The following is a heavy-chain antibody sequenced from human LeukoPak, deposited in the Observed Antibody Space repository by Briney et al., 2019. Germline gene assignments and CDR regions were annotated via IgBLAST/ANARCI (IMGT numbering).Heavy chain of an antibody. CDR1: GFTFSSYE. CDR3: AKHREYCTTTSCFYYGMDV. Sequence: GGSLRLSCAASGFTFSSYEMDWVRQTPGKGLELVSYISASGSDMYSADSVKGRFTISRDNAKNSLYLQMHSLRAEDTALYYCAKHREYCTTTSCFYYGMDVWGQGTTVAVSS. V-gene: IGHV3-48*03. D-gene: IGHD2-2*01. J-gene: IGHJ6*02. CDR2: ISASGSDM.